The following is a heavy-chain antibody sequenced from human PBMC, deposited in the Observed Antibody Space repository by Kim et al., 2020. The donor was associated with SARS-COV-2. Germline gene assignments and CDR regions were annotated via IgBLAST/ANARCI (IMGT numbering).Heavy chain of an antibody. Sequence: SVKVSCKASGGTFSSYAISWVRQAPGQGLEWMGGIIPIFGTANYAQKFQGRVTITADESTSTAYMELSSLRSEDTAVYYCARGRRPRYSSGWYYYYYYYMDVWGKGTTVTVSS. V-gene: IGHV1-69*13. J-gene: IGHJ6*03. CDR3: ARGRRPRYSSGWYYYYYYYMDV. CDR2: IIPIFGTA. D-gene: IGHD6-19*01. CDR1: GGTFSSYA.